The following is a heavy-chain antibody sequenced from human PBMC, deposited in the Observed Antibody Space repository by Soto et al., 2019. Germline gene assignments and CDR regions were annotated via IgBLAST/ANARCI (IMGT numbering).Heavy chain of an antibody. V-gene: IGHV1-69*06. CDR1: GETFSSYA. CDR3: ARAGYCSGSSCYGFDY. Sequence: QVQLVQSGAEVKKPGSSVKVSCTASGETFSSYAFSWVRQAPGQGLEWMGGIIPIFGKPSYAQRFQGRVTITADKSTSTVYMELSRLKSEDTAVYYCARAGYCSGSSCYGFDYWGQGTLVTASS. D-gene: IGHD2-15*01. J-gene: IGHJ4*02. CDR2: IIPIFGKP.